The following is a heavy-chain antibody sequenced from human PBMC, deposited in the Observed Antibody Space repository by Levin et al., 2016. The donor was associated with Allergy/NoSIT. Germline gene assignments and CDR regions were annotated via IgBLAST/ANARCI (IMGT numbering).Heavy chain of an antibody. CDR2: IYPGDSDT. CDR1: GYSFTSYW. D-gene: IGHD6-13*01. Sequence: GGSLRLSCKGSGYSFTSYWIGWVRQMPGKGLEWMGIIYPGDSDTRYSPSFQGQVIISADKSISTAYLQWSSLKASDTAMYYCARLEGAGIYYYYYYMDVWGKGTTVTVSS. J-gene: IGHJ6*03. CDR3: ARLEGAGIYYYYYYMDV. V-gene: IGHV5-51*01.